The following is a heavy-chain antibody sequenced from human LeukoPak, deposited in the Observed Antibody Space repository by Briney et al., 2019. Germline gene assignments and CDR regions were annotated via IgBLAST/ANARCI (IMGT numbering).Heavy chain of an antibody. D-gene: IGHD4-23*01. Sequence: GGSLRLSCAASGFTFSNYWMHWVRQAPGKGLVWVSRINSDGSRTSYADSVKGRFTISRDNAKNTLYLQMNSLRVEDTAIYYCARVLSGKRNVLDFWGQGTLVTVSS. V-gene: IGHV3-74*01. CDR1: GFTFSNYW. J-gene: IGHJ4*02. CDR3: ARVLSGKRNVLDF. CDR2: INSDGSRT.